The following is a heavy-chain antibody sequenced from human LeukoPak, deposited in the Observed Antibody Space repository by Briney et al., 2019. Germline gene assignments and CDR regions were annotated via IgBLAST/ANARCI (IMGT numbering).Heavy chain of an antibody. CDR2: IIPILGTA. J-gene: IGHJ6*02. CDR3: ARPIETGQAYYYYYYGMDV. CDR1: GGTFSSYA. Sequence: GASVKVSCKASGGTFSSYAISWVRQAPGQGLEWMGGIIPILGTANYAQKFQGRVTITADESTSTAYMELSSLRSEDTAVYYCARPIETGQAYYYYYYGMDVWGQGTTVTVSS. D-gene: IGHD3-9*01. V-gene: IGHV1-69*01.